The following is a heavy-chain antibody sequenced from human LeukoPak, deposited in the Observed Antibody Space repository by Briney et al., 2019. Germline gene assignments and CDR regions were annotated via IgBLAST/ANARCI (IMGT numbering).Heavy chain of an antibody. Sequence: GRSLRLSCAASGFTFDDYAMHWVRQAPGKGLEWVSGIGWNSGGIVYADSVKGRFTISRDNAKNSLSLQMNSLRAEDTAVYYCARHQKNHCSGGSCYWFDPWGQGTLVTVSS. CDR1: GFTFDDYA. CDR2: IGWNSGGI. D-gene: IGHD2-15*01. CDR3: ARHQKNHCSGGSCYWFDP. V-gene: IGHV3-9*01. J-gene: IGHJ5*02.